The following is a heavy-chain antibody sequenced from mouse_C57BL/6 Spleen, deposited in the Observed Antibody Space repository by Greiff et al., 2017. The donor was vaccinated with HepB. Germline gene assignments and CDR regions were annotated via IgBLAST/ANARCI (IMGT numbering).Heavy chain of an antibody. V-gene: IGHV1-80*01. D-gene: IGHD1-1*01. CDR2: IYPGDGDT. CDR3: ARGGITPVGYFDV. J-gene: IGHJ1*03. Sequence: QVQLKQSGAELVKPGASVKISCKASGYAFSSYWMNWVKQRPGKGLEWIGQIYPGDGDTNYNGKFKGKATLTADKSSSTAYMQLSSLTSEDSAVYFCARGGITPVGYFDVWGTGTTVTVSS. CDR1: GYAFSSYW.